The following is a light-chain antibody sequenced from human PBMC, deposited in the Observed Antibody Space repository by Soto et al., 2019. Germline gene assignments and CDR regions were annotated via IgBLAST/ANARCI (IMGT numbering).Light chain of an antibody. J-gene: IGKJ1*01. CDR2: AAS. CDR1: QRIXSW. V-gene: IGKV1-5*01. CDR3: QHYNTYPWT. Sequence: DIQMTQSPSTLSASAGDRVTITCRASQRIXSWLGWCQQKPGKAPKILXYAASSLESGVPSRLSGSGSGTEFTLTISSLQPEDFATYYCQHYNTYPWTFGQGTKVDIK.